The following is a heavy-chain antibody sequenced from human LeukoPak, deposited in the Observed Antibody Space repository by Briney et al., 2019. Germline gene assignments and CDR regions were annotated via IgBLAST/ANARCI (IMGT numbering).Heavy chain of an antibody. D-gene: IGHD7-27*01. Sequence: GGSLRLSCAASGFTFNNAWMSWVRQPPGKGLEWLTFIRHDGTDQHYADSVRGRFTISRDNSKNTVYLQMNSLRPEDTALYYCAKDGNWASVSWGQGTLVTVSS. V-gene: IGHV3-30*02. CDR2: IRHDGTDQ. CDR3: AKDGNWASVS. J-gene: IGHJ5*02. CDR1: GFTFNNAW.